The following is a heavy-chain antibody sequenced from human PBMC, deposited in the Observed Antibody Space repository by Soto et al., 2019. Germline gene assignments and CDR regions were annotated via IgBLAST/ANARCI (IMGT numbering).Heavy chain of an antibody. CDR1: GGSISSGDYY. Sequence: QVQLQESGPGLVKPSQTLSLTCTVSGGSISSGDYYWSWIRQPPGKGLEWIGYIYYSGSTYYNPSLKGRVILSVDTSKNQFSLKLSSVTAADTAVYYCARERPDGSRLDPWGQGTLVTVSS. J-gene: IGHJ5*02. V-gene: IGHV4-30-4*01. CDR3: ARERPDGSRLDP. D-gene: IGHD6-13*01. CDR2: IYYSGST.